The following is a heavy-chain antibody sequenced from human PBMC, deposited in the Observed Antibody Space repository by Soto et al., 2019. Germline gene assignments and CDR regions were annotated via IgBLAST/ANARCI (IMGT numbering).Heavy chain of an antibody. J-gene: IGHJ6*02. CDR3: AREDPSYYGMDV. CDR2: ISSSSSYI. V-gene: IGHV3-21*01. Sequence: GGSLRLSCAASGFTFSSYSMNWVRQAPGKGLEWVSSISSSSSYIYYADSVKGRFTISRDNAKNSLYLQMNSLRAEDTAVYYCAREDPSYYGMDVWGQGTTVTVSS. CDR1: GFTFSSYS.